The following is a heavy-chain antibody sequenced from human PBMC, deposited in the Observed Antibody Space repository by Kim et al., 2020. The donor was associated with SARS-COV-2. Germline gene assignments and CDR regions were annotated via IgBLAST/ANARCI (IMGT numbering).Heavy chain of an antibody. CDR3: ARDLEYPNRDRGTGLSYYYYCGMDV. CDR1: GGTFSSYA. Sequence: SVKVSCKASGGTFSSYAISWVRQAPGQGLEWMGGIIPIFGTANYAQKFQGRVTITADESTSTAYMELSSLRSEDTAVYYCARDLEYPNRDRGTGLSYYYYCGMDVWGQGTTVTVSS. V-gene: IGHV1-69*13. J-gene: IGHJ6*02. CDR2: IIPIFGTA. D-gene: IGHD3-10*01.